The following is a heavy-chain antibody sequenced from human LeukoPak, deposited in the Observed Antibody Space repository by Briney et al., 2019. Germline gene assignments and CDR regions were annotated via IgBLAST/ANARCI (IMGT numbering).Heavy chain of an antibody. V-gene: IGHV3-30*02. D-gene: IGHD3-3*01. J-gene: IGHJ4*02. CDR1: GFTFSNYG. CDR2: IRYDGSNE. CDR3: AKGRRITIFGVVIRPGDY. Sequence: PGGSLRLSCAASGFTFSNYGMHWVRQAPGKGLEWVTFIRYDGSNEYYADSVRGRFTISRDNSKNTLYLQMNSLRAEDTAVYYCAKGRRITIFGVVIRPGDYWGQGTLVTVSS.